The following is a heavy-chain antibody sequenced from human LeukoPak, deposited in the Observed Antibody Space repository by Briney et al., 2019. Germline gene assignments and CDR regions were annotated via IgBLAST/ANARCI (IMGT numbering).Heavy chain of an antibody. CDR2: INHSGSA. V-gene: IGHV4-34*01. CDR3: ARGLGYYYYGMDV. CDR1: GGSFSGYY. Sequence: SETLSLTCAVYGGSFSGYYWSWIRQPPGKGLEWIGEINHSGSANYNPSLKSRVTISVDTSKNQFSLKLSSVTAADTAVYYCARGLGYYYYGMDVWGQGTTVTVSS. J-gene: IGHJ6*02.